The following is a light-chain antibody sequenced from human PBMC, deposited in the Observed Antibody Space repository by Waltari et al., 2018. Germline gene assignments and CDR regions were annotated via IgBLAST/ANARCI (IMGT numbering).Light chain of an antibody. CDR2: DVS. J-gene: IGLJ2*01. Sequence: QSALTQPDSVSGSPGQSITISCTGTSSDVGGLKYVSWYQQHPGKAPKVIIYDVSNRASGVPNRLSGSKSGNSASLTISGLQAEDEADYYCSSYTSSTTGIFGGGTRLTVL. V-gene: IGLV2-14*01. CDR1: SSDVGGLKY. CDR3: SSYTSSTTGI.